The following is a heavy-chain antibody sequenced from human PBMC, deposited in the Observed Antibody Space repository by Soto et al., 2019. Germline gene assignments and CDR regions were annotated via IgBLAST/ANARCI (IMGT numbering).Heavy chain of an antibody. J-gene: IGHJ4*02. V-gene: IGHV1-46*01. CDR1: NDSLSSHF. CDR3: ARERVGIGSSDFDY. Sequence: ASVKVSCKASNDSLSSHFVHWVRQARGEGLEWMGIINPGPNSASYAQKFQGRVTITADESTSTAYMELSSLRSEDTAVYYCARERVGIGSSDFDYWGQGTLVTVSS. CDR2: INPGPNSA. D-gene: IGHD6-6*01.